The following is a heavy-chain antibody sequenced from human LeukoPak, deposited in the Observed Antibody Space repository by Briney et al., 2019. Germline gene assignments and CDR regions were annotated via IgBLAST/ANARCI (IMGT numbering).Heavy chain of an antibody. V-gene: IGHV4-30-2*01. J-gene: IGHJ4*02. CDR2: IYHSGST. Sequence: PSQTLSLTCAVSGGSISSGGYSWSWIRQPPGKGLEWIGYIYHSGSTYYSPSLKSRVTISVDRSKNQFSLKLSSVTAADTAVYYCARGLFGFDYWGQGTLVTVSS. CDR1: GGSISSGGYS. D-gene: IGHD3-16*01. CDR3: ARGLFGFDY.